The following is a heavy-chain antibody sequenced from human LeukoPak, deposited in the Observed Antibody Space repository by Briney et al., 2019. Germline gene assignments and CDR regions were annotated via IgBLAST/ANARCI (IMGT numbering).Heavy chain of an antibody. CDR3: AKEGCGGDCYSGAFDI. D-gene: IGHD2-21*02. V-gene: IGHV3-74*01. CDR2: MDPDGRTI. J-gene: IGHJ3*02. CDR1: GFTFSSYW. Sequence: GGSLRLSCAASGFTFSSYWMHWVRQAPGKGLEWVSRMDPDGRTIDYADSVKGRFTISRDNAKNSLYLQMNSLRAEDTALYYCAKEGCGGDCYSGAFDIWGQGTMVTVSS.